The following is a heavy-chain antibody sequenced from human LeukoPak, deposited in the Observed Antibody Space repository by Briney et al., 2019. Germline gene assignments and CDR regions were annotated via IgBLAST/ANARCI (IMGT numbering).Heavy chain of an antibody. Sequence: PSETLSLTCGVSGGTISNTNWWSWVRQPPGQGLEWIGEISLTGLTHYNPSLESRVTVSLDKSKNQLSLNLTSVTAADTAVYYCSRENGAFSPFGYWGQGTLVTVLS. CDR3: SRENGAFSPFGY. CDR2: ISLTGLT. V-gene: IGHV4-4*02. J-gene: IGHJ4*02. D-gene: IGHD2-8*01. CDR1: GGTISNTNW.